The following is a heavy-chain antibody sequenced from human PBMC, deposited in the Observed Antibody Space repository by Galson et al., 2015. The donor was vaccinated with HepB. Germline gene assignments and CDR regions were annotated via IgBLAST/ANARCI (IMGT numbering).Heavy chain of an antibody. J-gene: IGHJ6*02. CDR3: ARAGGGHYQLLGTYYYYGMDV. D-gene: IGHD2-2*01. Sequence: SVKVSCKASGGTFSSYAISWVRQAPGQGLEWMGGIIPIFGTANYAQKFQGRVTITADESTSTAYMELSSLRSEDTAVYYCARAGGGHYQLLGTYYYYGMDVWGQGTTVTVTS. CDR1: GGTFSSYA. V-gene: IGHV1-69*13. CDR2: IIPIFGTA.